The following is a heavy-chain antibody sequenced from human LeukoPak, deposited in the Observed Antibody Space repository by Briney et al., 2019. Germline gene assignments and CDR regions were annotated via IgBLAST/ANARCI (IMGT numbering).Heavy chain of an antibody. CDR2: IWSDGSNK. J-gene: IGHJ4*02. V-gene: IGHV3-33*06. CDR3: AKDAQRGFDYSNSLEY. CDR1: GFTFSHYG. D-gene: IGHD4-11*01. Sequence: GGSLRLSCAAPGFTFSHYGMHWVRQAPGKGLEWVSAIWSDGSNKFYADSVKGRFTISRDDSRDTVYLQMDSLRAEDTAVYYCAKDAQRGFDYSNSLEYWGQGTLVTVSS.